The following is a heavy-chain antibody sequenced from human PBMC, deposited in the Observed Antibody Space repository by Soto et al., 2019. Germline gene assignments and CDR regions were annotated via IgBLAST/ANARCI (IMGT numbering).Heavy chain of an antibody. CDR3: TRSIGSGGVIGGFDY. D-gene: IGHD3-16*02. Sequence: QVQLVQSETEVKKPGSAVRVSCKASAGTFNTYAMNWVRQAPGQGLEWMGGILPMFDRPRYAQKFQGRVTITVDEPTTTAYMELSSLRSDDTAVYYCTRSIGSGGVIGGFDYWGQGTLVTVSS. CDR1: AGTFNTYA. CDR2: ILPMFDRP. J-gene: IGHJ4*02. V-gene: IGHV1-69*01.